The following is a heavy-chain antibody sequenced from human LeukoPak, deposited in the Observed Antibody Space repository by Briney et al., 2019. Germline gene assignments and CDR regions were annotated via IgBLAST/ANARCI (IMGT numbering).Heavy chain of an antibody. Sequence: GGSLRLSCAASGFTVSNYWMHWVRQAPGKGLVWVSRINEDGSRTDHADTVRGRFTISRDNAKNSLYLQMNSLRAEDTAIYYCTRVGYIDEGIDYWGQGTLVTVSS. D-gene: IGHD5-24*01. CDR2: INEDGSRT. CDR1: GFTVSNYW. CDR3: TRVGYIDEGIDY. J-gene: IGHJ4*02. V-gene: IGHV3-74*01.